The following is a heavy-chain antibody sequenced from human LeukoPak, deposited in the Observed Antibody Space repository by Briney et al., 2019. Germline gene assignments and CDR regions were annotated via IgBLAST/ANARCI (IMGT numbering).Heavy chain of an antibody. CDR3: ARGAVAGANFDY. V-gene: IGHV3-74*01. D-gene: IGHD1-26*01. CDR1: GFTFNSYW. Sequence: PGGSLRLSCADSGFTFNSYWMHWVRQAPGKGLAWVSHITTDGSGTNYADSVKGRFTISRDNAKKTLYLQMNSLRAEDTAVYYCARGAVAGANFDYWGLGTLVTVSS. CDR2: ITTDGSGT. J-gene: IGHJ4*02.